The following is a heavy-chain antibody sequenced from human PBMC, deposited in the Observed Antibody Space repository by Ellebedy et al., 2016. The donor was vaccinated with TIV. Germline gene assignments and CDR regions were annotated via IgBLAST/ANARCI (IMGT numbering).Heavy chain of an antibody. CDR1: GFTFSSYS. CDR2: ISPTSGSTI. D-gene: IGHD1-20*01. CDR3: VRGAFDNSFDI. V-gene: IGHV3-48*02. Sequence: GESLKISXAAFGFTFSSYSLDWVRQAPGKRLEWISYISPTSGSTIYYADSVRGRFTISKNTAKNTLYLQMRSLRDEDTAVYYCVRGAFDNSFDIWGQGTLVTVSS. J-gene: IGHJ3*02.